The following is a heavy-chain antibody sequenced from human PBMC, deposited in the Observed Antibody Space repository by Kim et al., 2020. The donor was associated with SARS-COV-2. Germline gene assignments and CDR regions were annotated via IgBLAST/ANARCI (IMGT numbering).Heavy chain of an antibody. Sequence: SETLSLTCAVYGGSFSGYYWSWIRQPPGKGLEWIGEINHSGSTNYNPSLKSRVTISVDTSKNQFSLKLSSVTAADTAVYYCARSDRAYCGGDCYSGGRAFDIWGQGTMVTVSS. V-gene: IGHV4-34*01. D-gene: IGHD2-21*02. CDR3: ARSDRAYCGGDCYSGGRAFDI. CDR2: INHSGST. J-gene: IGHJ3*02. CDR1: GGSFSGYY.